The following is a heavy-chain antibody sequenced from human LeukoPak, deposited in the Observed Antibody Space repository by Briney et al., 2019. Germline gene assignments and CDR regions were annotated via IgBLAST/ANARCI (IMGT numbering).Heavy chain of an antibody. CDR1: GFTFSNYA. D-gene: IGHD5-12*01. Sequence: PGRSLRLSCEASGFTFSNYAMSWVRQAPGKGLERVSSIRASGGSTYYADSVKGRFTISRDNSKNTLFLQMNSLRAEDTAVYYCARDFEGSGYLVYYYYGMDVWGQGTTVTVSS. V-gene: IGHV3-23*01. J-gene: IGHJ6*02. CDR3: ARDFEGSGYLVYYYYGMDV. CDR2: IRASGGST.